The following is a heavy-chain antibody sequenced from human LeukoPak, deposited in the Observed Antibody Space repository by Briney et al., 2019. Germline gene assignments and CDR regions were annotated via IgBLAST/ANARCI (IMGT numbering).Heavy chain of an antibody. Sequence: GSVLVSCTLSGYTGIELSMHELGQVRGKGGEWMGGFDPEDGETKYAQKFQGRVTMTEDTSTDTAYMELSRLTSEDTAVDYCATHTISGVVTYASLIWGRGTLVTVSS. D-gene: IGHD3-3*01. V-gene: IGHV1-24*01. CDR3: ATHTISGVVTYASLI. CDR2: FDPEDGET. J-gene: IGHJ3*02. CDR1: GYTGIELS.